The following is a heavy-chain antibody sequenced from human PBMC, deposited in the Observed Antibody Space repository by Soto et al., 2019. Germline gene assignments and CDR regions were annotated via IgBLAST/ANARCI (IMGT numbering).Heavy chain of an antibody. CDR2: ISYDGSNK. V-gene: IGHV3-30*18. D-gene: IGHD6-19*01. Sequence: XGSLRLSCAASGFTFISYGMHWVRQAPGKGLEWVALISYDGSNKYYTDSVKGRFTISRDNSKNTLYLQMNSLRAEDTAVYYCAKTGSGWYFDYWGQGTLVTVS. CDR3: AKTGSGWYFDY. CDR1: GFTFISYG. J-gene: IGHJ4*02.